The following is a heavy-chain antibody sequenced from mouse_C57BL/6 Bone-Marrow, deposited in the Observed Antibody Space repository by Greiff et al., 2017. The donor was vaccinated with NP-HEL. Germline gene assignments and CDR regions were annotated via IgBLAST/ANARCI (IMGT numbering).Heavy chain of an antibody. J-gene: IGHJ4*01. CDR2: ISNGGGST. CDR3: AREGSFFAMDY. Sequence: EVQGVESGGGLVQPGGSLKLSCAASGFTFSDYYMYWVRQTPEQRLEWVAYISNGGGSTYYHDTVKGRFTISRDNAKNTLYLQRSRLKAEDTAMYYCAREGSFFAMDYWGQGTSVTVAS. CDR1: GFTFSDYY. V-gene: IGHV5-12*01.